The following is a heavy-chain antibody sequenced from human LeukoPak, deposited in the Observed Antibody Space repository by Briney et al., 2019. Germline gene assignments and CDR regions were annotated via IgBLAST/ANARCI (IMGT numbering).Heavy chain of an antibody. D-gene: IGHD2/OR15-2a*01. J-gene: IGHJ6*03. Sequence: GSSVKVSCKASGGTFSIHAISWVRQAPGQGLEWMGGIIPIFGTANYAQKFQGRVTITADESTSTAYMEVSSLRSEDTAVYYCARTFLGGDYYYYYMDVWGKGTTVTISS. CDR3: ARTFLGGDYYYYYMDV. CDR1: GGTFSIHA. CDR2: IIPIFGTA. V-gene: IGHV1-69*01.